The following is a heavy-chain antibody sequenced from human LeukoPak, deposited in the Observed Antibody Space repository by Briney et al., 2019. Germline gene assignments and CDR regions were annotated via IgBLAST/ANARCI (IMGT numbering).Heavy chain of an antibody. CDR2: IKQDGSLE. Sequence: GGSLRLSCAASGFTFSSYWMSWVRQAPGKGLEWVANIKQDGSLEYHVDSVRGRFTISRDNAKNSLYLQMNSLRDEDTAVYYCARDRKYCSSTSCPYYYYYMDVWGKGTTVTVSS. CDR3: ARDRKYCSSTSCPYYYYYMDV. D-gene: IGHD2-2*01. CDR1: GFTFSSYW. J-gene: IGHJ6*03. V-gene: IGHV3-7*01.